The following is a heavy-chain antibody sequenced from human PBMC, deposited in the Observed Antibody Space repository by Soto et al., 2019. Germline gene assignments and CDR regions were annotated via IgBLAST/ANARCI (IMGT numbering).Heavy chain of an antibody. CDR2: MNPNSGNT. D-gene: IGHD2-21*01. V-gene: IGHV1-8*01. J-gene: IGHJ6*04. CDR1: GYTFTSYD. CDR3: ACGRFPGGCAACYHYYSLDV. Sequence: ASVKVSCKASGYTFTSYDINWVRQATGQGLEWMGWMNPNSGNTGYAQKFQGRVTMTRNTSISTAYMELSSLRSEDTAVYYCACGRFPGGCAACYHYYSLDVWGKGTRVTVSA.